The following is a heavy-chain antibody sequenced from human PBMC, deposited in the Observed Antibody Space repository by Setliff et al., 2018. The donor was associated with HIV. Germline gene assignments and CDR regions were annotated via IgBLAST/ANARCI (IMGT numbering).Heavy chain of an antibody. D-gene: IGHD3-16*01. CDR1: GGSLSGYY. CDR2: INHSGYT. CDR3: ARGRQIVAFLVEGASYHMDV. V-gene: IGHV4-34*01. J-gene: IGHJ6*03. Sequence: PSETLSLTCAVYGGSLSGYYWSWIRQPPGKGLEWIGEINHSGYTNYNPSLKSRMTISVDMSKNQFSLKLTSVTAADTAVYYCARGRQIVAFLVEGASYHMDVWGNGTTVTVSS.